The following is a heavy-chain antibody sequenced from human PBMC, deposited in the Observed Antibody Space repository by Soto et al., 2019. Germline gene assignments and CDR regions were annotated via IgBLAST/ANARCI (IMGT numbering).Heavy chain of an antibody. CDR1: GYTFTSYY. J-gene: IGHJ6*04. Sequence: GGSMKVFRKASGYTFTSYYINWVRQATGQGLEWMGWMNPNSGNTGYAQKFQGRVTMTRNTSISTAYMELSSLRSEDTAVYYCARGRTIFGVVMDVWGKGTTVTVSS. D-gene: IGHD3-3*01. CDR2: MNPNSGNT. CDR3: ARGRTIFGVVMDV. V-gene: IGHV1-8*01.